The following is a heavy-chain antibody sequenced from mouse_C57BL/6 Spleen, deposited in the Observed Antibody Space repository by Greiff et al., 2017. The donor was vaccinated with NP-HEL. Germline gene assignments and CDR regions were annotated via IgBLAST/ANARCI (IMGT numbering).Heavy chain of an antibody. CDR1: GYTFTDYY. D-gene: IGHD6-2*01. CDR2: INPNNGGT. Sequence: EVQLQQSGPELVKPGASVKISCKASGYTFTDYYMNWVKQSHGKSLEWIGDINPNNGGTSYNQKFKGKATLTVDKSSSTAYMELRILTSEDSAVYYCASSLHFDYWGQGTTLTVSS. J-gene: IGHJ2*01. CDR3: ASSLHFDY. V-gene: IGHV1-26*01.